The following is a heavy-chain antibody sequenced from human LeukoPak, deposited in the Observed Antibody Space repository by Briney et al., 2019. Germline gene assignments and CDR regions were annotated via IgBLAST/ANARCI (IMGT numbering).Heavy chain of an antibody. D-gene: IGHD3-10*01. V-gene: IGHV1-69*04. CDR2: IIPILGIA. J-gene: IGHJ4*02. CDR3: ARAGFGGSFFDY. CDR1: GGTFSSYA. Sequence: SVKVSCKASGGTFSSYAISWVRQAPGQGLEWMGRIIPILGIANYAQKFQGRVTITADKSTSTAYMELSSLRSEDTAVYYCARAGFGGSFFDYWGQGTLVTVSS.